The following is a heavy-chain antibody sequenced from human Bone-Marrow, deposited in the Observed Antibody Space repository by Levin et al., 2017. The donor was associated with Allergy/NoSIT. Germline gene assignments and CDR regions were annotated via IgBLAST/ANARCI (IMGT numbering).Heavy chain of an antibody. CDR1: GFTFSSYS. Sequence: PGGSLRLSCAASGFTFSSYSMNWVRQAPGKGLEWVSSISSSSSYIYYADSVKGRFTISRDNAKNSLYLQMNSLRAEDTAVYYCARDWPVGIFSGTMTRTRGWGYFDYWGQGTLVTVSS. CDR2: ISSSSSYI. V-gene: IGHV3-21*01. J-gene: IGHJ4*02. CDR3: ARDWPVGIFSGTMTRTRGWGYFDY. D-gene: IGHD1-1*01.